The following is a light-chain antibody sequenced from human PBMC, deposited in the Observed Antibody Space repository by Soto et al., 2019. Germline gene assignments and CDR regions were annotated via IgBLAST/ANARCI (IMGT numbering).Light chain of an antibody. CDR3: QQYNNWPPET. CDR1: QDIGSA. J-gene: IGKJ1*01. Sequence: VLTQSAATLSISPGGTTTLSCRASQDIGSAVAWYHQRSGQAPRLLVYGASTRATGIPARFSGSGSGTEFTLTISSLQSEDFAVYYCQQYNNWPPETFGQGTKVDIK. CDR2: GAS. V-gene: IGKV3-15*01.